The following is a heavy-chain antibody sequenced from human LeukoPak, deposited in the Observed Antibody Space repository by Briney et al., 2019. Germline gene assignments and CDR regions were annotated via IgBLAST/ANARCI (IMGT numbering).Heavy chain of an antibody. CDR3: AKLGLAAAGTDYLDY. J-gene: IGHJ4*02. CDR1: GFTFSSYG. D-gene: IGHD6-13*01. CDR2: ISVDGSNE. V-gene: IGHV3-30*18. Sequence: PGRSLRLSCAASGFTFSSYGMHWVRQAPGKGLEWVAVISVDGSNEYYADSVKGRFTISRDNSKNTLYLQMNSLRAEDTAVYYCAKLGLAAAGTDYLDYWGQGTLVTVSS.